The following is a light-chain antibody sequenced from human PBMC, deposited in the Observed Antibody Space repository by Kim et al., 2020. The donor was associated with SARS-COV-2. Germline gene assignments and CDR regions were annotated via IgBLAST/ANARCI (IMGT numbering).Light chain of an antibody. Sequence: SSELTQDPAVSVALGQTVRITCQGDSLRSYYPTWYQQKPGQAPVLVIYGQNNRPSEIPDRFSGSTSGSTASLTITGAQAEDEADYYCNSRDSSGTHVIFG. CDR2: GQN. J-gene: IGLJ2*01. CDR3: NSRDSSGTHVI. V-gene: IGLV3-19*01. CDR1: SLRSYY.